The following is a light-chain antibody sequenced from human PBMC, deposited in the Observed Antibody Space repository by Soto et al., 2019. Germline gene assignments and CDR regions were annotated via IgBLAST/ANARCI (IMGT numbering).Light chain of an antibody. J-gene: IGKJ5*01. CDR3: LQHNSYPSIT. Sequence: DIQMTQSPSTLSASVGDRVTITCRASQSISSWLAWYQQKPGKAPKRLIYAASSLQSGVPSRFSGSGSGTEFTLTISSLQPEDFATYYCLQHNSYPSITFGQGTRLETK. CDR1: QSISSW. CDR2: AAS. V-gene: IGKV1-5*01.